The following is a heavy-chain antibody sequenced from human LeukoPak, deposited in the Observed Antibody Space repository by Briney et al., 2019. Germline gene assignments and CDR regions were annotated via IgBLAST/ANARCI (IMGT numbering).Heavy chain of an antibody. V-gene: IGHV3-48*03. D-gene: IGHD3-10*01. Sequence: GGSLRLSCGASGFTFSNYEMNWVRQAPGKGLEWVSYISSSGSTIYYAESVKGRFTISRDNAKNSLYLQMNSLRVEDTAVYYCARNPRYYYGSGTPGAEGYWGQGTLVTVSS. CDR2: ISSSGSTI. CDR1: GFTFSNYE. J-gene: IGHJ4*02. CDR3: ARNPRYYYGSGTPGAEGY.